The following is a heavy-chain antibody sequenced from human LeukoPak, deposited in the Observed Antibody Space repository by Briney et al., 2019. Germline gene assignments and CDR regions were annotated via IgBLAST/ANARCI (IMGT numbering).Heavy chain of an antibody. J-gene: IGHJ6*03. CDR2: VSGSAGRT. CDR1: GFTFSSFA. D-gene: IGHD2-8*02. V-gene: IGHV3-23*01. Sequence: GGSLRLSCAASGFTFSSFAMTWVRQAPGKGLEWVSTVSGSAGRTDYADSVKGRFTISRDNLKNTLYLQMNGLRAEDTAVYYCAKNRGHCVDGVCHNYYYMDVWGRGTTVTVPS. CDR3: AKNRGHCVDGVCHNYYYMDV.